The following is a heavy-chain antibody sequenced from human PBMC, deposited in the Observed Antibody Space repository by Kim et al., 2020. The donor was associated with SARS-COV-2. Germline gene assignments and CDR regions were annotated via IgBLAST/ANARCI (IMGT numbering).Heavy chain of an antibody. J-gene: IGHJ5*02. CDR2: INTNTGNP. CDR3: AREKPPWFDP. Sequence: ASVKVSCKASGYTFTSYAMNWVRPPPGQGLEWMGWINTNTGNPTYAQGFTGRFVFSLDTSVSKAYLQISSLKAEDTAVYYCAREKPPWFDPWGQGTLVTVSS. CDR1: GYTFTSYA. V-gene: IGHV7-4-1*02.